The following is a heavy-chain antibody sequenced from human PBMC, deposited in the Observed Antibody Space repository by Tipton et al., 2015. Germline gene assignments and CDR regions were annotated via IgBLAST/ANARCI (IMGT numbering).Heavy chain of an antibody. J-gene: IGHJ3*02. CDR1: GGSITSYY. Sequence: TLSLTCNVSGGSITSYYWNWIRQPPGKGLEWIGYMFYTGITNYNPSLKSRVTMSVATSKNHFSLKLNSVTAADTAVYYCATDRGLYGAHDAFDIWGQGIMVTVAS. D-gene: IGHD4-17*01. CDR2: MFYTGIT. V-gene: IGHV4-59*12. CDR3: ATDRGLYGAHDAFDI.